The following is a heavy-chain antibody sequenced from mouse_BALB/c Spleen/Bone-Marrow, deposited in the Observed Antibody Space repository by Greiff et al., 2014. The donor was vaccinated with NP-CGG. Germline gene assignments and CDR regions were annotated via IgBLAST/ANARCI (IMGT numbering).Heavy chain of an antibody. CDR3: ARHDNDGYYLAY. J-gene: IGHJ3*01. CDR1: GFSLTSYG. V-gene: IGHV2-6-2*01. Sequence: VQLVESGPDLVAPSQSLSITCTVSGFSLTSYGLHWVRHLQGKGLEWRVGIWRDGSTPYISVFNSRLSLSKDTSKGQVSLKMXXXXXDDXAMYYCARHDNDGYYLAYWGQGTLVTVSA. D-gene: IGHD2-3*01. CDR2: IWRDGST.